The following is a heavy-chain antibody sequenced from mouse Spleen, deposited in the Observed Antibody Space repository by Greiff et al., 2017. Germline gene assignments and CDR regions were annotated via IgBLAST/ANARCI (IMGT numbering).Heavy chain of an antibody. V-gene: IGHV2-9*02. D-gene: IGHD1-2*01. CDR3: ARDLLRLYFDV. J-gene: IGHJ1*01. CDR2: IWAGGST. Sequence: VMLVESGPGLVAPSQSLSITCTVSGFSLTSYGVHWVRQPPGKGLEWLGVIWAGGSTNYNSALMSRLSISKDNSKSQVFLKMNSLQTDDTAMYYCARDLLRLYFDVWGAGTTVTVSS. CDR1: GFSLTSYG.